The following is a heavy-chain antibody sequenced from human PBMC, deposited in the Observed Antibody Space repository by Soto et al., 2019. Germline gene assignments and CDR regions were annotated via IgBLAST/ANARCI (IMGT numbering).Heavy chain of an antibody. CDR3: ATHDGPAAAGLVLDF. V-gene: IGHV3-23*01. J-gene: IGHJ4*02. D-gene: IGHD6-13*01. CDR2: VSASGLNT. Sequence: EVQLLESGGKLVQPGGSLTLSCAASGFTFSTYAMAWVRQAPGKGLEWVSGVSASGLNTDYADPVKGRFYISRDNSKNTVSLHMNSLRAEDTAVYYCATHDGPAAAGLVLDFWGQGTLVTVSS. CDR1: GFTFSTYA.